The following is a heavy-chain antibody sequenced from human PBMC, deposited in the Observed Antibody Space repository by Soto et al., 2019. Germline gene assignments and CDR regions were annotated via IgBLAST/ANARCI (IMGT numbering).Heavy chain of an antibody. CDR1: GYTFTSYY. CDR3: ARDRSSSYPYYYYGMDV. J-gene: IGHJ6*02. Sequence: ASVKVSCKASGYTFTSYYMHWVRQAPGQGLEWMGIINPSGGSTSYAQKFQGRVTMTRDTSTSTVYMELSSLRSEDTAVYYCARDRSSSYPYYYYGMDVWGQGTTVTVSS. V-gene: IGHV1-46*01. D-gene: IGHD6-6*01. CDR2: INPSGGST.